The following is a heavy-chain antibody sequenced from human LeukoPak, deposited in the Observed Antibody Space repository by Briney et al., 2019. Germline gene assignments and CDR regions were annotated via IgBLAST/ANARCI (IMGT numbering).Heavy chain of an antibody. CDR1: GGSISSYY. J-gene: IGHJ1*01. V-gene: IGHV4-59*01. CDR3: ASERVTRNAEYFQH. Sequence: PSETLSLTCTVSGGSISSYYWSWIRQPPGKGLEWIGYIYYSGSTNYNPSLKSRVTISVDTSKNQFSLKLSSVTAADTAVYYCASERVTRNAEYFQHWGQGTLVTVSS. CDR2: IYYSGST. D-gene: IGHD5-18*01.